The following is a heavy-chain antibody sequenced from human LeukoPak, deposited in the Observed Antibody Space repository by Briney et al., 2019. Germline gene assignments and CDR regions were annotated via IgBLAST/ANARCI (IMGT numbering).Heavy chain of an antibody. J-gene: IGHJ3*02. D-gene: IGHD1-26*01. CDR1: GYTFTGYY. CDR3: ARDRSGKGAFDI. Sequence: ASVKVSCKASGYTFTGYYMHWVRQAPGQGLEWMGWISPNSGGTNYAQKFQGRVTMTRDTSISTAYMELSRLRSDDTAVYYCARDRSGKGAFDIWGQGTMVTVSS. CDR2: ISPNSGGT. V-gene: IGHV1-2*02.